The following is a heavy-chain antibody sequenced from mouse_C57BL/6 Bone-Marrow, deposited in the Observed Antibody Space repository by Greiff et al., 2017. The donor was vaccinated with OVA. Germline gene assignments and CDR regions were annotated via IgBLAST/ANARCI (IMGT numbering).Heavy chain of an antibody. CDR2: INPSSGYT. D-gene: IGHD2-1*01. Sequence: QVQLQQSGAELAKPGASVKLSCKASGYTFTSYWMHWVKQRPGQGLEWIGYINPSSGYTKYNQKFKDKATLTADKSSSTAYMQLSSLTYEDSAVYYCARGNSIYYYAMDYWGQGTSVTVSS. CDR3: ARGNSIYYYAMDY. CDR1: GYTFTSYW. V-gene: IGHV1-7*01. J-gene: IGHJ4*01.